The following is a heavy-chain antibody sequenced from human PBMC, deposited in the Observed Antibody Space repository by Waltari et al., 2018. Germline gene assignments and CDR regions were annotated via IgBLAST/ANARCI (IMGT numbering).Heavy chain of an antibody. CDR3: ARQFWNGYFDRFDF. CDR2: IYYTGST. V-gene: IGHV4-39*07. J-gene: IGHJ4*02. D-gene: IGHD3-3*01. CDR1: GDSISSGTYS. Sequence: QLHLQESGPGLVRPSETLCLTCTVSGDSISSGTYSWGWVRQPPGKGLEWIATIYYTGSTYYNPALKSRVTMSVDSSKNHFSLKLSSVTAADTAVYYCARQFWNGYFDRFDFWGQGTLVTVSS.